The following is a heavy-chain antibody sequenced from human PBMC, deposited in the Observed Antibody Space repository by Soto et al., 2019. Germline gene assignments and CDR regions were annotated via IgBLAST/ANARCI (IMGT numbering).Heavy chain of an antibody. CDR2: INHSGST. Sequence: SETLSLTCAVYGGSFSGYYWSWIRQPPGKGLEWIGEINHSGSTNFNPSLKSRVSISVDASRKQFSLRLSSVTAADTAVYYCASRNWQEVHWGQGTLVTVSS. CDR1: GGSFSGYY. J-gene: IGHJ4*02. D-gene: IGHD1-20*01. V-gene: IGHV4-34*01. CDR3: ASRNWQEVH.